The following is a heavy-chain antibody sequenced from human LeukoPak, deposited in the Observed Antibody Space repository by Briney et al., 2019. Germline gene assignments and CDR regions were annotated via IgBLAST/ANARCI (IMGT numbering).Heavy chain of an antibody. CDR3: ARVRRVVVTAPFDY. Sequence: PGGSLRLSCAASGFTFSSYWMHWVRQAPGKGLVWVSRINSDGSSTSYADSVKGRFTISRDNAKNTLYLQMNSLRAEDTAVYYCARVRRVVVTAPFDYWGQGTLVTVSS. CDR2: INSDGSST. J-gene: IGHJ4*02. CDR1: GFTFSSYW. D-gene: IGHD2-21*02. V-gene: IGHV3-74*01.